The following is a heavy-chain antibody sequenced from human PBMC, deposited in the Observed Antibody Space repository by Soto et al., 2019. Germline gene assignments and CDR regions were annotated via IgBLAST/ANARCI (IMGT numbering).Heavy chain of an antibody. CDR2: ISAGNGNT. CDR3: ARNLTVYDILTGESTGFYFDS. CDR1: GYTFTSYA. V-gene: IGHV1-3*01. Sequence: ASVKVSCKASGYTFTSYAMHWVRQAPGQRLEWMGWISAGNGNTKYSQKFQGRVTITRDTSASTAYMELSSLRSEDTAVYYCARNLTVYDILTGESTGFYFDSWGQGTLVTVYS. J-gene: IGHJ4*02. D-gene: IGHD3-9*01.